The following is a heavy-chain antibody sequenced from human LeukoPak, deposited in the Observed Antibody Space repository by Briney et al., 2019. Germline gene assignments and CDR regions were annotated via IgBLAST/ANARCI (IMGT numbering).Heavy chain of an antibody. V-gene: IGHV3-7*01. CDR1: GFTFSGHW. D-gene: IGHD1-14*01. Sequence: PGGSLRLSCAASGFTFSGHWMSWVRQAPGKGLELVANINQGGSDKYYVDSVKGRFTISRDNANNLLYLQMNSLRGEDTAVYYCTRDRSRAEDDWGQGTLVTVSS. J-gene: IGHJ4*02. CDR2: INQGGSDK. CDR3: TRDRSRAEDD.